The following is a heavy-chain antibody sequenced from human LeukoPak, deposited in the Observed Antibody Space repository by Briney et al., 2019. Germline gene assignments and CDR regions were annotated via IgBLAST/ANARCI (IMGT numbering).Heavy chain of an antibody. V-gene: IGHV1-2*06. CDR1: GYTLTVYY. D-gene: IGHD5-12*01. J-gene: IGHJ4*02. CDR3: AREVATIPY. CDR2: INPNSGDT. Sequence: ASVKVSCKASGYTLTVYYIHWVRQAPGQGLEWMGRINPNSGDTNFAQKFQGRVTMTRDTSISTAYMDLSGLRPDDTAVYYCAREVATIPYWGQGTLVTVSS.